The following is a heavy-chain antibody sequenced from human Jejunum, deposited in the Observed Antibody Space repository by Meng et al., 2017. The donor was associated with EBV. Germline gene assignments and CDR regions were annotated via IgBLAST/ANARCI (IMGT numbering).Heavy chain of an antibody. V-gene: IGHV1-18*01. CDR3: ARDSSGYNANDKVSDY. CDR1: LHLYRRW. J-gene: IGHJ4*01. CDR2: ITVYNGNT. D-gene: IGHD5-12*01. Sequence: QVPHGAVWCGDEEVWVLGEGLLYAFCLHLYRRWYQLGVTGPGHGPEWMGWITVYNGNTNYAPRLQGRVTMTTDLSTSTAYMELRSLRSDDTAVYYCARDSSGYNANDKVSDYWGQGTLVTVSS.